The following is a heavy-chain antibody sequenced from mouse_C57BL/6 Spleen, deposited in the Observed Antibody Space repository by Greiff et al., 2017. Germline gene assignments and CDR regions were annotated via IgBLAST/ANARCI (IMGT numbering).Heavy chain of an antibody. CDR2: INPSSGYT. CDR3: ARGGSYYAMDY. Sequence: VQLQQSGAELSRPGASVKMSCKASGYTFTSYTMHWVKQRPGQGLEWIGYINPSSGYTKYNQKFTDKATLTADKSSSTAYMQLSSLTSEDSAVYYCARGGSYYAMDYWGQGTSVTVSS. J-gene: IGHJ4*01. CDR1: GYTFTSYT. V-gene: IGHV1-4*01.